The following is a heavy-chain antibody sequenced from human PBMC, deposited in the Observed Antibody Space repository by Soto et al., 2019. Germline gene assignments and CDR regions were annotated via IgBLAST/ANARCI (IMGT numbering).Heavy chain of an antibody. J-gene: IGHJ3*02. CDR1: GDSVSSNSAA. Sequence: PSQTLSLTCPISGDSVSSNSAAWNWIRQSPSRGLEWLGRTYYRSKWYNDYAVSVKSRITINPDTSKNQFSLQLNSVTPEDTAVYYCAGIYGLRSSDAFDIWGQGTMVTVSS. D-gene: IGHD4-17*01. CDR3: AGIYGLRSSDAFDI. V-gene: IGHV6-1*01. CDR2: TYYRSKWYN.